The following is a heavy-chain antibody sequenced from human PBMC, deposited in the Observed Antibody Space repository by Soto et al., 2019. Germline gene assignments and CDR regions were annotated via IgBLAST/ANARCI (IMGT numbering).Heavy chain of an antibody. CDR3: AQVHEGGYPSY. CDR2: ISYDGSNK. Sequence: QVQLVESGGGVVQPGRSLRLSCAASGFTFSSYGMHWVRQAPGKGLEWVAVISYDGSNKYYADSVKGRFTISRDNSKNTLYMQMNSLRAEDTAVYYCAQVHEGGYPSYWGQGTLVTVSS. V-gene: IGHV3-30*18. J-gene: IGHJ4*02. D-gene: IGHD5-12*01. CDR1: GFTFSSYG.